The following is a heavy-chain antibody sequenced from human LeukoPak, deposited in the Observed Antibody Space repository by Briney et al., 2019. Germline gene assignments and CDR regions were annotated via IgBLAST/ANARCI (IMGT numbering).Heavy chain of an antibody. CDR2: IYYTGST. J-gene: IGHJ4*02. Sequence: AETLSLTCTVSGGSISSSSHFWGWIRQPPGKGLEWIGSIYYTGSTYHNSSLKSQLTISVDTSKNQFSLKLSSVTAADTAVFYCARLDNWNGYYFDYWGQGTLVTVSS. CDR3: ARLDNWNGYYFDY. D-gene: IGHD1-20*01. V-gene: IGHV4-39*01. CDR1: GGSISSSSHF.